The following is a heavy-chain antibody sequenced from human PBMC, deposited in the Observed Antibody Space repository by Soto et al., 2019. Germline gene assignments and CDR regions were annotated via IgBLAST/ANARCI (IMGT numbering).Heavy chain of an antibody. CDR1: GYTFTGYY. CDR2: INPNSGGT. Sequence: ASVKVSCKASGYTFTGYYLHWVRQAPGQGLEGMGWINPNSGGTNYAQKFQGRVTMTRDTSISTAYMELSRLRSDDTAVYYCARGRTGTTSYFDYCGQGNLVTVSA. D-gene: IGHD1-1*01. CDR3: ARGRTGTTSYFDY. J-gene: IGHJ4*02. V-gene: IGHV1-2*02.